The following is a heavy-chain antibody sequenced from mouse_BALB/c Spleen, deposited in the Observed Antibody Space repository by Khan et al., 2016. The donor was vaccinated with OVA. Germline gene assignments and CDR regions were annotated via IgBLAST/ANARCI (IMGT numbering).Heavy chain of an antibody. Sequence: VQLQQSGPELVKPGTSVKIPCKASGYTFTDFNMDWVRQSHGKSLEWIGDINPNNGGTIYNQKFKGKATLNVDKSSSTAYMELRSLTSEDTAVYYCARSERYDGRFAYWGQGTLVTVSA. CDR2: INPNNGGT. CDR1: GYTFTDFN. V-gene: IGHV1-18*01. D-gene: IGHD2-14*01. CDR3: ARSERYDGRFAY. J-gene: IGHJ3*01.